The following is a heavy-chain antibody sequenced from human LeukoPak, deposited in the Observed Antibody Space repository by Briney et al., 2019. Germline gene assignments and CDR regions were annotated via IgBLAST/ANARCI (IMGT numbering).Heavy chain of an antibody. Sequence: ASVKVSCKASGGTFSSYAISWVRQAPGRGLEWMGGIIPIFGTANYAQKFQGRVTITADESTSTAYMELSSLRSEDTAVYYCARDPIAAAGFFDYWGQGTLVTVSS. CDR1: GGTFSSYA. J-gene: IGHJ4*02. CDR3: ARDPIAAAGFFDY. CDR2: IIPIFGTA. D-gene: IGHD6-13*01. V-gene: IGHV1-69*13.